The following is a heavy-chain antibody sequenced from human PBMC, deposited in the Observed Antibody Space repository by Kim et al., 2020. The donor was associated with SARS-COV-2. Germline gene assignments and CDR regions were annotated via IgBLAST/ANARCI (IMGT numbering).Heavy chain of an antibody. D-gene: IGHD6-13*01. V-gene: IGHV3-9*01. J-gene: IGHJ5*02. CDR1: GFTFDDYA. CDR2: ISWNSGSI. CDR3: AKGSGIAAAGGLLGWFDP. Sequence: GGSLRLSCAASGFTFDDYAMHWVRQAPGKGLEWVSGISWNSGSIGYADSVKGRFTISRDNAKNSLYLQMNSLRAEDTALYYCAKGSGIAAAGGLLGWFDPWGQGTLVTVSS.